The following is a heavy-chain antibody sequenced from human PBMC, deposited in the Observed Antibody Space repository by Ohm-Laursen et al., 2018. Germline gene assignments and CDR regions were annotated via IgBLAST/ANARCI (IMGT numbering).Heavy chain of an antibody. CDR2: INHSGST. CDR1: GASISSYY. J-gene: IGHJ4*02. V-gene: IGHV4-34*01. Sequence: SDTLSLTCSVSGASISSYYWTWIRQPPGKGLEWIGEINHSGSTNYNPSLKSRVTISLDTSKNQFSLRLSSVTAADTAVYFCASGRGRDFDYWGQGTLVTVSS. D-gene: IGHD3-10*01. CDR3: ASGRGRDFDY.